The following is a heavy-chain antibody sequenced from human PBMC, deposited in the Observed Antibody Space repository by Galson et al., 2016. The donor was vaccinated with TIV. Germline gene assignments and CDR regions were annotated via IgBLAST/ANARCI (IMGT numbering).Heavy chain of an antibody. CDR2: IFTNGRT. Sequence: LSLTCTVSGASINNGNSYWNWIRQPAGKGLEWIGRIFTNGRTDYNPSLRSRVTMSLDTSKNQFSLQLTSVTTIDTAVYYCVRKATSGGYVFDIWGQGTMVTVSS. D-gene: IGHD5-12*01. CDR3: VRKATSGGYVFDI. J-gene: IGHJ3*02. V-gene: IGHV4-61*02. CDR1: GASINNGNSY.